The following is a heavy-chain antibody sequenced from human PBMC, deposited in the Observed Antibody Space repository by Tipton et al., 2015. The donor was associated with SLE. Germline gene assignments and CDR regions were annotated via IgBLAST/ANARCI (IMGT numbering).Heavy chain of an antibody. J-gene: IGHJ1*01. CDR1: GFTFDDYA. CDR2: ISWNSGSI. D-gene: IGHD2-15*01. V-gene: IGHV3-9*01. CDR3: AKGLGYCSGGSCLFSEYFQH. Sequence: SLRLSCAASGFTFDDYAMHWVRQAPGKGLEWVSGISWNSGSIGYADSVKGRFTISRDNAKNSLYLQMNSLRAEDTDLYYCAKGLGYCSGGSCLFSEYFQHWGQGTLVTVSS.